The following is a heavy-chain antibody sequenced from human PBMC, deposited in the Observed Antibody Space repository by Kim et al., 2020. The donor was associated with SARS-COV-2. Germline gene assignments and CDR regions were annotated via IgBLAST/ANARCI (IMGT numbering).Heavy chain of an antibody. D-gene: IGHD2-21*01. V-gene: IGHV7-4-1*02. CDR3: ARVVIGSSFPWFDP. CDR2: INTNTGNP. J-gene: IGHJ5*02. CDR1: GYTFTSYA. Sequence: ASVKVSCKASGYTFTSYAMNWVRQAPGQGLEWMGWINTNTGNPTYAQGFTGRFVFSLDTSVSTAYLQISSLKAEDTAVYYCARVVIGSSFPWFDPWGQGTLVTVSS.